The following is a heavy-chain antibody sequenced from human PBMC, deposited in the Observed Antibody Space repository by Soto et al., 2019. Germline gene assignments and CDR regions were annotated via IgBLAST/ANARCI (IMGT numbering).Heavy chain of an antibody. D-gene: IGHD1-26*01. J-gene: IGHJ4*02. CDR3: ARVLSGSSLFDY. V-gene: IGHV4-59*01. CDR2: ISYSGNT. Sequence: SETLSLTCTVSGGSISSDYWSWIRQPPGKGLEWIGYISYSGNTNYNPSLKSLVTISVDTSKKQFSLKLRSVTAADTAVYYCARVLSGSSLFDYWGRGMLVTVSS. CDR1: GGSISSDY.